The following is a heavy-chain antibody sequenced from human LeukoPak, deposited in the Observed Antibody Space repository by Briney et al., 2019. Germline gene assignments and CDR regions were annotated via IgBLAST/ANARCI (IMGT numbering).Heavy chain of an antibody. Sequence: GGSLRLSCAASGFTFSSYSMNWVRQAPGKGLEWVSYISSSSSSIYYADSVKGRFTISRDNSKNTLYLQMNSLRAEDTAVYYCAKTSLGVITPLGYWGQGTLVTVSS. CDR2: ISSSSSSI. D-gene: IGHD3-22*01. J-gene: IGHJ4*02. V-gene: IGHV3-48*01. CDR1: GFTFSSYS. CDR3: AKTSLGVITPLGY.